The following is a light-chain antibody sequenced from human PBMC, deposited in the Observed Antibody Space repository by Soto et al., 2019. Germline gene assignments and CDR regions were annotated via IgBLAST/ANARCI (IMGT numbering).Light chain of an antibody. CDR1: QSISGW. V-gene: IGKV1-5*01. J-gene: IGKJ1*01. CDR3: QQYNISCT. CDR2: DAS. Sequence: DIRLTHSPSSLSASVGDRVTITCRASQSISGWLAWYQQKPGKAPKLLIYDASSLETGVPSRFSGNGSGTEFTLTISSLQSDDFAIYYCQQYNISCTFGQGTKVEIX.